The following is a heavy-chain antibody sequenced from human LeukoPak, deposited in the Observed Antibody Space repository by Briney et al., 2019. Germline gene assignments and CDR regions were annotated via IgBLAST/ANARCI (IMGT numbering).Heavy chain of an antibody. V-gene: IGHV3-23*01. Sequence: PGGSLRLSCAASGFTFSSYAMSWVRQAPGKGLEWVSAISGSGGSTYYADSVKGRFTISRDNSKNTLYLQMNSLRAEDTAVYYCAKAMGLKRWLQFGAKIDAFDIWGQGTMVTVSS. CDR1: GFTFSSYA. CDR3: AKAMGLKRWLQFGAKIDAFDI. D-gene: IGHD5-24*01. J-gene: IGHJ3*02. CDR2: ISGSGGST.